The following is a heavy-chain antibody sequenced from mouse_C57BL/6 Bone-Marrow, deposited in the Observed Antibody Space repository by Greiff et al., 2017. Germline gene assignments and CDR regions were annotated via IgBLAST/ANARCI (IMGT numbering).Heavy chain of an antibody. Sequence: QVTLKESGPGILQSSQTLSLTCSFSGFSLSTSGMGVSWIRQPSGKGLEWLAHIYWDDDKRYNPSLKSRLTISKDTSRNQVFLKITSVDTADTATYYCARRRGYYWYFDVWGTGTTVTVSS. V-gene: IGHV8-12*01. D-gene: IGHD2-2*01. CDR2: IYWDDDK. J-gene: IGHJ1*03. CDR1: GFSLSTSGMG. CDR3: ARRRGYYWYFDV.